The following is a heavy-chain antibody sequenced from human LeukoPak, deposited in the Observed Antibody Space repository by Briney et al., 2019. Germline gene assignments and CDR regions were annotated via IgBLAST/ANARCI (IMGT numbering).Heavy chain of an antibody. CDR2: IYYSGST. D-gene: IGHD2-8*01. Sequence: SETLSLTCAVSGGSISSGVYYWPWIRQHPGKGLEWIGYIYYSGSTNYNPSLKSRVSISVDTSKNKCSVKLSSVTAGDAAVYYCSRENGAFSPFGHWGQGTLVTVLS. V-gene: IGHV4-31*11. CDR1: GGSISSGVYY. J-gene: IGHJ4*02. CDR3: SRENGAFSPFGH.